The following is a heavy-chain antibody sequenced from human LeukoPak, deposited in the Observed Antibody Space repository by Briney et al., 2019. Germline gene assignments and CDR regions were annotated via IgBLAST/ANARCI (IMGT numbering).Heavy chain of an antibody. CDR2: IFGTGGSA. CDR3: GKTTTGYSSRRNPAWPIDN. Sequence: PGGPLRLSCTASGFTFSSYAMYWVRRSPGKDLEWVLGIFGTGGSARYDDSVKGRFTISRDNSQNTVYLQMNSLTAEDTAGYYCGKTTTGYSSRRNPAWPIDNWGQGTLVSVSS. D-gene: IGHD2-15*01. J-gene: IGHJ4*02. V-gene: IGHV3-23*01. CDR1: GFTFSSYA.